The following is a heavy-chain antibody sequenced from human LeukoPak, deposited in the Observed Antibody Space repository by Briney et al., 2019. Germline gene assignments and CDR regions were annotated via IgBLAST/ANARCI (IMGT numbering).Heavy chain of an antibody. Sequence: NPSQTLSLTCTVSGGSISSGSYYWSWIRQPAGKGLEWIGRIYTSGSTNYNPSLKSRVTMSVDTSKNQFSLKLSSVTAADTAVYYCARLDYGGIDYWGQGTLVTVSS. CDR1: GGSISSGSYY. D-gene: IGHD4-23*01. J-gene: IGHJ4*02. CDR2: IYTSGST. V-gene: IGHV4-61*02. CDR3: ARLDYGGIDY.